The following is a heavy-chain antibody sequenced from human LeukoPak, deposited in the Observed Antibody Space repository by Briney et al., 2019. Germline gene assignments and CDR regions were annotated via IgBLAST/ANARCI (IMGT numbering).Heavy chain of an antibody. CDR2: IIPIFGTA. CDR1: GGTFSSYT. J-gene: IGHJ4*02. CDR3: ARGALQFTTRCPVDY. V-gene: IGHV1-69*13. Sequence: GASVKVSCKASGGTFSSYTINWVRQAPGQGLEWMGGIIPIFGTANYAQKFQGRVTITADESTTTAFMELSSLRSEDTAVYFCARGALQFTTRCPVDYWGQGTLVTVSS. D-gene: IGHD2-2*01.